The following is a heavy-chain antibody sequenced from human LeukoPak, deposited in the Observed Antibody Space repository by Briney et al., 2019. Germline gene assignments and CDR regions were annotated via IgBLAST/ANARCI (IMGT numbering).Heavy chain of an antibody. CDR3: ARDFSSWYERPHTGFDY. CDR1: GGTFSSYA. V-gene: IGHV1-69*13. D-gene: IGHD6-13*01. Sequence: SVKVSCKASGGTFSSYAISWVRQAPGQGLEWMGGIIPIFGTANYAQKFQGRVTITEDESTSTAYMELSSLRSEDTAVYYCARDFSSWYERPHTGFDYWGQGTLVTVSS. CDR2: IIPIFGTA. J-gene: IGHJ4*02.